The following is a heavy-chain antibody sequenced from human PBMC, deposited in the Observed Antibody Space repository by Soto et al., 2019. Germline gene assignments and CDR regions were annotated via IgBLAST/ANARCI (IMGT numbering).Heavy chain of an antibody. CDR1: GYTFTGYY. CDR2: INPNSGGT. D-gene: IGHD3-10*01. Sequence: ASVKVSCKASGYTFTGYYMHWVRQAPGQGLEWMGWINPNSGGTNYAQKFQGWVTMTRDTSISTAYMELSRLRSDDTAVYYCARARMVRGVNDAFDIWGQGTMVTVSS. V-gene: IGHV1-2*04. CDR3: ARARMVRGVNDAFDI. J-gene: IGHJ3*02.